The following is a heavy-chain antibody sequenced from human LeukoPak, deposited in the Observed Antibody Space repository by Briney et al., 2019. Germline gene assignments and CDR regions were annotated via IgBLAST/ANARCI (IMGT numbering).Heavy chain of an antibody. V-gene: IGHV5-51*01. Sequence: GESLKISCKGSGYSFTSYWIGWVRQMPGKGLEWMGIIYPGDSDTRYSPSFQGQVTISADKSISTAYLQWSSLKASDTAMYYCARLKWQGTVVVVAARRYAWLDPWGQGTLVTVSS. CDR2: IYPGDSDT. D-gene: IGHD2-15*01. CDR3: ARLKWQGTVVVVAARRYAWLDP. CDR1: GYSFTSYW. J-gene: IGHJ5*02.